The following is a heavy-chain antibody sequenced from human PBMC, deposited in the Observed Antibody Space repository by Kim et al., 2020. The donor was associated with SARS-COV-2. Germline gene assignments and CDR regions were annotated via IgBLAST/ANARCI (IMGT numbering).Heavy chain of an antibody. D-gene: IGHD1-7*01. J-gene: IGHJ5*02. CDR3: ARDYWNYGVHPCAWFDP. V-gene: IGHV1-69*13. CDR2: IIPIFGTA. CDR1: GGTFSSYA. Sequence: SVKVSCKASGGTFSSYAISWVRQAPGQGLEWMGGIIPIFGTANYAQKFQGRVTITADESTSTAYMELSSLRSEDTAVYYCARDYWNYGVHPCAWFDPWGQGTLVTVSS.